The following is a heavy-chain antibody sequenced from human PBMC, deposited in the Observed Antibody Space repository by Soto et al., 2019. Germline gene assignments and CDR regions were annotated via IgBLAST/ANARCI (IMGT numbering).Heavy chain of an antibody. Sequence: VGSLRLSCAASGFTVNSNYMSWVRQAPGKGLEWVSVIYSDGSTYYADSVKGRFIISRDNSDNTLYFQMNSLRAEDTAVYYCATLTKYDILTGFYPCWGQGTLVTVSS. CDR3: ATLTKYDILTGFYPC. J-gene: IGHJ4*02. CDR2: IYSDGST. D-gene: IGHD3-9*01. CDR1: GFTVNSNY. V-gene: IGHV3-66*01.